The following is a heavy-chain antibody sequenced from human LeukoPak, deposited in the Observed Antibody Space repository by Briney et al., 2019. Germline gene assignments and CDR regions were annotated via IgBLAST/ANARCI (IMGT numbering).Heavy chain of an antibody. D-gene: IGHD3-10*01. V-gene: IGHV3-74*01. CDR2: ISGDGRNI. J-gene: IGHJ4*02. CDR1: GFTFSSYW. Sequence: GGSLRLSCAATGFTFSSYWMHWVRQAPGKGLVWVSRISGDGRNINYADSVRGRFTISRDNAKNTLYLQMNSLRAEDTAVYYCAKAGELRYFDYWGQGTLVTVSS. CDR3: AKAGELRYFDY.